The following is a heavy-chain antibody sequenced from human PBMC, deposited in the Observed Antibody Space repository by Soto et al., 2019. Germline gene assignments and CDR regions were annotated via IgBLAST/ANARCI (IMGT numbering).Heavy chain of an antibody. Sequence: SETLSLTCAVYGGSFSGYYWSWIRQPPGKGLEWIGEINHSGSTNYNPSLKSRVTISVDTSKNQFSLKLSSVTAADTAVYYCARGLTTRDFDYWGQGTLVTVSS. CDR3: ARGLTTRDFDY. CDR2: INHSGST. V-gene: IGHV4-34*01. CDR1: GGSFSGYY. J-gene: IGHJ4*02. D-gene: IGHD2-2*01.